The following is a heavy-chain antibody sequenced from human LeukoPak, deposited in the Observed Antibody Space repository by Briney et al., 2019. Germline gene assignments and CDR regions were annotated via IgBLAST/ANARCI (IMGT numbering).Heavy chain of an antibody. Sequence: PGGSLRLSCAASGFTFSSYAMSWVRQAPGKGLEWVSAISGSGGSTYYADSVKGRFTISRDNAKNSLYLQMNSLRAEDTAVYYCARDRDYGDYADYWGQGTLVTVSS. CDR2: ISGSGGST. CDR1: GFTFSSYA. D-gene: IGHD4-17*01. J-gene: IGHJ4*02. CDR3: ARDRDYGDYADY. V-gene: IGHV3-23*01.